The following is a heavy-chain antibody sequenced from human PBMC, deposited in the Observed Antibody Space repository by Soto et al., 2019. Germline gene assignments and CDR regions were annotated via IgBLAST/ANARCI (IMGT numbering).Heavy chain of an antibody. CDR3: GDQKSSPPFFDY. CDR1: GGSISSYY. D-gene: IGHD6-13*01. CDR2: IYNSGRT. Sequence: SETLSLTCSVSGGSISSYYWSWVRQPPGKGLEWIGDIYNSGRTNYNPSLKSRVTISLDPSNNQFSLKLSSVTAADTAVYYCGDQKSSPPFFDYWGQGTLVTVSS. V-gene: IGHV4-59*01. J-gene: IGHJ4*02.